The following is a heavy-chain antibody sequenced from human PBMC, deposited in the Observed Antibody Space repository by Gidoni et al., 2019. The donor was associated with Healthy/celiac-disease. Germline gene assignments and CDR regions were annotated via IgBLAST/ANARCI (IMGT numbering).Heavy chain of an antibody. J-gene: IGHJ3*02. D-gene: IGHD4-4*01. CDR1: GFTFSSYW. CDR3: RTVTTRGGAFDI. Sequence: EVQLVESGGGLVQPGGSLRLSCPASGFTFSSYWMSWVRQAPGKGLEWVANIKQDGSEKYYVDSVKGRFTISRDNAKNSLYLQMNSLRAEDTAVYYCRTVTTRGGAFDIWGQGTMVTVSS. CDR2: IKQDGSEK. V-gene: IGHV3-7*01.